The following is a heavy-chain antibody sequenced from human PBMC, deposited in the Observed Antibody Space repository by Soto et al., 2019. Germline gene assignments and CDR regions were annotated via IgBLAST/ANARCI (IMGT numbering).Heavy chain of an antibody. Sequence: VVSLRLSCAASGFTFRSFTMNWVRQAPGKGLEWVSTISSNSAYIYYTDALRGRFTISRDNAKNSLHLQMNSLRAEDTAVYYCTRDASRDSSARGWFDPWGPGTLVTVS. CDR1: GFTFRSFT. D-gene: IGHD6-13*01. CDR2: ISSNSAYI. V-gene: IGHV3-21*01. CDR3: TRDASRDSSARGWFDP. J-gene: IGHJ5*02.